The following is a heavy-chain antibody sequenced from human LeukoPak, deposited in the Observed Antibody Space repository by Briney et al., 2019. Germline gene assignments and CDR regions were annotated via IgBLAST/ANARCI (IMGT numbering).Heavy chain of an antibody. CDR2: IRFDGSLK. CDR1: GFTFSSYG. Sequence: PGGSLRLSCAASGFTFSSYGMHWVRQAPGKGLEWVTFIRFDGSLKYYADSVKGRFTISRDNSKNTLNLQINSLRAEDTGVYYCAKDGDFWSGWGQGILVTVSS. CDR3: AKDGDFWSG. D-gene: IGHD3-3*01. V-gene: IGHV3-30*02. J-gene: IGHJ4*02.